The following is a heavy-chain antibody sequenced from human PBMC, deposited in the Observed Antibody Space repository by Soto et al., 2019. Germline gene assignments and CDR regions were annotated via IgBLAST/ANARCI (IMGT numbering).Heavy chain of an antibody. V-gene: IGHV1-2*02. Sequence: QVQLVQSGAEVREPGASVKVSCKAFGYTFTGYYMHWVRQAPGQGLEWLGWINHNRGGSNYAQKFQGRVTMTRDTSISTAYMELSRLTSDDTAVYYCAREGGSSGHIDYWGQGTLVTVSS. CDR3: AREGGSSGHIDY. CDR2: INHNRGGS. J-gene: IGHJ4*02. D-gene: IGHD3-22*01. CDR1: GYTFTGYY.